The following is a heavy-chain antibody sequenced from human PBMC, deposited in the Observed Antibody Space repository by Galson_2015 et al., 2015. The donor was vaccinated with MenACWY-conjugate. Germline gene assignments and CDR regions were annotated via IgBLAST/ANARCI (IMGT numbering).Heavy chain of an antibody. Sequence: RQPPGKGLEWIGDINHSGSTNYNPSLKSRVTISVDTPKNQFSLKLSSVTAADTAVYYCARYSYGYGDYYYGMDVWGQGTTVTVSS. CDR3: ARYSYGYGDYYYGMDV. D-gene: IGHD5-18*01. CDR2: INHSGST. V-gene: IGHV4-34*01. J-gene: IGHJ6*02.